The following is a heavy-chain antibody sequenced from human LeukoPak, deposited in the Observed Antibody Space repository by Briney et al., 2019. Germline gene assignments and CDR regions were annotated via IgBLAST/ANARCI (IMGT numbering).Heavy chain of an antibody. J-gene: IGHJ3*02. CDR3: ASKGAGYCFSTSCQGAFDI. D-gene: IGHD2-2*01. CDR2: INPISGDT. Sequence: ASVKVSCKASGYTFSDYYMNWVRQAPGQGLEWMGWINPISGDTNYAQKFQGRVTMNRDTSISTAYMELSSLTSDDTAVYYCASKGAGYCFSTSCQGAFDIWGQGTMVTVS. CDR1: GYTFSDYY. V-gene: IGHV1-2*02.